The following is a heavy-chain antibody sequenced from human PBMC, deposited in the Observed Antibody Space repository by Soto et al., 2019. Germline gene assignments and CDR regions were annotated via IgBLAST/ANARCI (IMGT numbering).Heavy chain of an antibody. CDR1: GFTFSSYG. CDR2: ISYDGSNK. CDR3: AKELDRYCSGGSCYGYYYYGMDV. D-gene: IGHD2-15*01. J-gene: IGHJ6*02. Sequence: QSGGSLRLSCAASGFTFSSYGMHWVRQAPGKGLEWVAVISYDGSNKYYADSVKGRFTISRDNSKNTLYLQMNSLRAEDTAVYYCAKELDRYCSGGSCYGYYYYGMDVWGQGTTVTVSS. V-gene: IGHV3-30*18.